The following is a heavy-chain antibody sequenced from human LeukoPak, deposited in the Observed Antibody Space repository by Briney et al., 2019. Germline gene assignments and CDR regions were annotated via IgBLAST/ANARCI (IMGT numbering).Heavy chain of an antibody. CDR1: GFTVSSNY. CDR2: IYSGGST. CDR3: AKDFLFRDYGNRGDAFDI. Sequence: GGSLRLSCAASGFTVSSNYMSWVRQAPGKGLEWVSVIYSGGSTYYADSVKGRFTISRHNSKNTLYLQMNSLRAEDTAAYYCAKDFLFRDYGNRGDAFDIWGQGTMVTVSS. D-gene: IGHD4-17*01. V-gene: IGHV3-53*04. J-gene: IGHJ3*02.